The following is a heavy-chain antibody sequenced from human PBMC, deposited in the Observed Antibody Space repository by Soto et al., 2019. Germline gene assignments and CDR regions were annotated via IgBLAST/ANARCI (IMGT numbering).Heavy chain of an antibody. J-gene: IGHJ6*02. CDR1: GYTFSRYG. V-gene: IGHV1-18*01. CDR3: GRDEYGGDSGEYGMDV. CDR2: INTNSGDT. D-gene: IGHD4-17*01. Sequence: QVHLVQSGAEVKKPGASVKVSCKASGYTFSRYGMTWVRQAPGEGLEWLGWINTNSGDTSYAQKVQFRVTLTTDTSTNTAHMKLKHLRSDDTAVYYCGRDEYGGDSGEYGMDVWGQGTTVTVSS.